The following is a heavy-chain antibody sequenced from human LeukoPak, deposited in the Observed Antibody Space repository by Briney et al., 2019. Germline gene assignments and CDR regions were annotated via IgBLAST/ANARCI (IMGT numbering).Heavy chain of an antibody. V-gene: IGHV4-59*01. CDR2: VYYGDT. CDR3: ARLAGVPAAMADY. CDR1: GGSLSSYY. Sequence: PSETLSLTCTVSGGSLSSYYWSWIRQPPGKGLEWIGYVYYGDTNYNASLKSGVTISEDMSKNQFSLKLTSVTAADTAAYYCARLAGVPAAMADYWGQGTLVTVSS. D-gene: IGHD2-2*01. J-gene: IGHJ4*02.